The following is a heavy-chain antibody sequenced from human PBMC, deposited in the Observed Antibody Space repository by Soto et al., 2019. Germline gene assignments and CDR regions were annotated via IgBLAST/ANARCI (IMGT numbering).Heavy chain of an antibody. J-gene: IGHJ4*02. D-gene: IGHD2-2*01. CDR2: VSGSGGST. Sequence: PEGSLRLSCAASGFTFSSFAMSWVRQAPGKGLEWVSAVSGSGGSTFYADSVKGRFTISRDNSKNTLYLQMNSLRAEDTAVYYFAKDRKYCSSTSCPYYFDYWGQGTLVTVSS. CDR3: AKDRKYCSSTSCPYYFDY. CDR1: GFTFSSFA. V-gene: IGHV3-23*01.